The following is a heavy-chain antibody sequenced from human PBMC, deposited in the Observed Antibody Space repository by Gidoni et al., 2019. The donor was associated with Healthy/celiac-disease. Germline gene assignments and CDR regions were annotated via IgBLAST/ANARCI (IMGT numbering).Heavy chain of an antibody. D-gene: IGHD2-2*01. CDR3: ARGRGYCSSTSCYEVGTGWFDP. CDR2: IYYSGST. J-gene: IGHJ5*02. Sequence: QVQLQESGPGLVKPSETLSLTCTVSGGSVSSGSYYWSWIRQPPGKGLEWIGYIYYSGSTNYNPSLKSRVTISVDTSKNQFSLKLSSVTAADTAVYYCARGRGYCSSTSCYEVGTGWFDPWGQGTLVTVSS. V-gene: IGHV4-61*01. CDR1: GGSVSSGSYY.